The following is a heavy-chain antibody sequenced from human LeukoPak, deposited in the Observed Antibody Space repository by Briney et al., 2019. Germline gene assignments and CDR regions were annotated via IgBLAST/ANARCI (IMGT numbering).Heavy chain of an antibody. CDR1: GGSISSSSYY. V-gene: IGHV4-39*01. J-gene: IGHJ4*02. Sequence: PSETLSLTCTVSGGSISSSSYYWGWIRQPPGKGLEWIGSIYYSGSTYYNPSLKSRVTISVDTSKNQFSLKLSSVTAADTAVYYCAGGWRYYFDYWGQGTLVTVSS. CDR3: AGGWRYYFDY. D-gene: IGHD6-19*01. CDR2: IYYSGST.